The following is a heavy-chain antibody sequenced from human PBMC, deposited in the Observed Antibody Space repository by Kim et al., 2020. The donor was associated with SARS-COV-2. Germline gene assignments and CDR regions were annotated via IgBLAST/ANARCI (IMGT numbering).Heavy chain of an antibody. J-gene: IGHJ4*02. Sequence: GGSLRLSCTASGFTFSTNAMSWVRQTPGKGLEWVSIISGNGEHAYYADSVKGRFTISRVNSRNTLFLQMSSLRADDTAIYYCVTTSPKSLQFFEWALPHFASWGQGTLVTVSS. V-gene: IGHV3-23*01. CDR1: GFTFSTNA. D-gene: IGHD3-3*01. CDR2: ISGNGEHA. CDR3: VTTSPKSLQFFEWALPHFAS.